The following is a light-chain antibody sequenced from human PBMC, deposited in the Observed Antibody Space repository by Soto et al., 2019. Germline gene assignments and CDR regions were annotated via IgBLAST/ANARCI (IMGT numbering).Light chain of an antibody. J-gene: IGKJ1*01. Sequence: EIVMTQSPGTLSVSPGERATLSCRASQSIGGNLAWYQQKPGQAPRLLIYVASTRATGIPARFSGSGSGTEFTLTISSLQSEDFAVYFCQQYDAWPLTFGQGTKVDIK. CDR1: QSIGGN. V-gene: IGKV3-15*01. CDR2: VAS. CDR3: QQYDAWPLT.